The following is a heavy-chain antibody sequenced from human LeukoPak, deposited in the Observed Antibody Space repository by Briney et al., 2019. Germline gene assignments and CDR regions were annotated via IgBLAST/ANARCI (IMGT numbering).Heavy chain of an antibody. J-gene: IGHJ4*02. D-gene: IGHD1-26*01. CDR2: IYYSGNT. CDR1: NFTISTGYY. V-gene: IGHV4-38-2*02. CDR3: GRVFARYSGTF. Sequence: SETLSLTCTVSNFTISTGYYWGWIRQPPGKGLEWIGSIYYSGNTYYNPSLKSRVTISVETSKSQFSLKLNSVTAADTAMYYCGRVFARYSGTFWGQGTLVTVSS.